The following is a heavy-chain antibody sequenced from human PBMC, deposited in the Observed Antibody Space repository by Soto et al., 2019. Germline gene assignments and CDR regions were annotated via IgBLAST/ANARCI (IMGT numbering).Heavy chain of an antibody. CDR2: ISAYNGNT. V-gene: IGHV1-18*01. Sequence: ASVKVSCKASGYTFTSYGIRWVRQAPGQGLAWMGWISAYNGNTNYAQKLQGRVTMTTDTSTSTAYMELRSLRSDDTAVYYCARLGGYCSSTSCYPYYYYGMDVWGQGTTVTVSS. CDR3: ARLGGYCSSTSCYPYYYYGMDV. CDR1: GYTFTSYG. D-gene: IGHD2-2*03. J-gene: IGHJ6*02.